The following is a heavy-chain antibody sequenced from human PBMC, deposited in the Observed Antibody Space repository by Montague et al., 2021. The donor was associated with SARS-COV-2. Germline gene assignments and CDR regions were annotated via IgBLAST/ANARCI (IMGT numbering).Heavy chain of an antibody. CDR2: IYISGST. J-gene: IGHJ6*02. D-gene: IGHD2-2*01. CDR1: GGSISSGSYY. V-gene: IGHV4-61*02. Sequence: TLSLTCSVPGGSISSGSYYWSWIRQPAGKGLEWIGRIYISGSTNYNPSLKSRVTMSVDTSKNQFSLKLSSVTAADTAVCYCARTVVVPAAMSRYYGMDVWGQGTSVTVSS. CDR3: ARTVVVPAAMSRYYGMDV.